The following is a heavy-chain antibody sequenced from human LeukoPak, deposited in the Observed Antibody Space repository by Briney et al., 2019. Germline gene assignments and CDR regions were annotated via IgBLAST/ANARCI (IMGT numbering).Heavy chain of an antibody. J-gene: IGHJ4*02. CDR1: GSTFSSYG. CDR2: VSGGGST. D-gene: IGHD1-14*01. Sequence: GGSLRLSCAASGSTFSSYGMHRVRQAPGKGLEWVSVVSGGGSTYYADSVRGRFTISRDTSKNTLYLQMNSLRAEDTAVYYCSTGAPSRKSFDYWGQGTLVTVSS. CDR3: STGAPSRKSFDY. V-gene: IGHV3-53*01.